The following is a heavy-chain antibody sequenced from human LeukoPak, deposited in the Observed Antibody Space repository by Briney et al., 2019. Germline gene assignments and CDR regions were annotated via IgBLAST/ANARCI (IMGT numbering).Heavy chain of an antibody. D-gene: IGHD3-10*01. Sequence: PSETLSLTCSVSGDSFSRSDSYWDWIRQPPGKGLEWIGEINHSGSTNYNPSLKSRVTISVDTSKNQFSLKLSSVTAADTAVYYCARGGYYYGSGSYSDDNWFDPWGQGTLVTVSS. J-gene: IGHJ5*02. CDR2: INHSGST. CDR3: ARGGYYYGSGSYSDDNWFDP. CDR1: GDSFSRSDSY. V-gene: IGHV4-34*01.